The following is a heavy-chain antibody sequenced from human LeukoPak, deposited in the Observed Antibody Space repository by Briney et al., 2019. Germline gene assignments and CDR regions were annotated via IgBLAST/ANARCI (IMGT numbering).Heavy chain of an antibody. Sequence: SQTLSLTCTVSGGSISSGDYYWSWIRQPPGKGLEWIGYIYYSGSTYYNPSLKSRVTTSVNTSKNQFSLKLSSVTAADTAVYYCARDTSVPAAMEAFDIWGQGTMVTVSS. D-gene: IGHD2-2*01. CDR2: IYYSGST. V-gene: IGHV4-30-4*08. J-gene: IGHJ3*02. CDR1: GGSISSGDYY. CDR3: ARDTSVPAAMEAFDI.